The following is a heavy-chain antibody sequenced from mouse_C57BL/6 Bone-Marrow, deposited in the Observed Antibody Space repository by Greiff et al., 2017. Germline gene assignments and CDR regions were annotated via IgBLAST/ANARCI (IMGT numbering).Heavy chain of an antibody. J-gene: IGHJ4*01. V-gene: IGHV1-26*01. Sequence: VQLQQSGPELVKPGASVKISCKASGYTFTDYYMNWVKQSHGKSLEWIGDINPNNGGTSYNQKFKGKATLTVDKSSSTAYMELRSLTSEDSADYYCAREPMTTVVFGYCYRGQAPTVTV. CDR1: GYTFTDYY. D-gene: IGHD1-1*01. CDR3: AREPMTTVVFGYCY. CDR2: INPNNGGT.